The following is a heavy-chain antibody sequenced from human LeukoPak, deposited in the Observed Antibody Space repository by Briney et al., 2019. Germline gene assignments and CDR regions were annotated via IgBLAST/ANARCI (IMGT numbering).Heavy chain of an antibody. D-gene: IGHD3-3*01. CDR3: ARTLGYYDFWSGYPHLAAYYFDY. CDR2: IYSGGST. J-gene: IGHJ4*02. Sequence: TGGSLRLSCAASGFTVSSNYMSWVRQAPGKGLEWVSVIYSGGSTYYADSVKGRFTISRDNSKNTLYLQMNSLRAEDTAVYYCARTLGYYDFWSGYPHLAAYYFDYWGQGTLVTVSS. V-gene: IGHV3-66*01. CDR1: GFTVSSNY.